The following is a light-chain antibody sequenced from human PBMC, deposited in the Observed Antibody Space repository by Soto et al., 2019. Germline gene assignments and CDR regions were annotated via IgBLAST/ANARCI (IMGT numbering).Light chain of an antibody. CDR2: AAS. V-gene: IGKV1-39*01. Sequence: DIQMTQSPSSLSASLGGRVTITCRASQSISSYLNWYQQKPGKAPTLLIYAASSLQSGVPSRFSGSGSGTDFTLTISSLQPEDFATYYCQQSYSTPWTFGQGTKVDIK. CDR1: QSISSY. J-gene: IGKJ1*01. CDR3: QQSYSTPWT.